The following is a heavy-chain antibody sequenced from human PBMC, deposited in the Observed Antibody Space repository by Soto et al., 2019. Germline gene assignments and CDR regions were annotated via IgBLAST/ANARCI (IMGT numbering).Heavy chain of an antibody. CDR3: ARTPSQTSRIQLWYFDY. Sequence: GESLKISCKGSGYSFTSYWIGWVRQMPGKGLEWMGIIYPGDSDTRYSPSFQGQVTISADKSISTAYLQWSSLKASDIAMYYCARTPSQTSRIQLWYFDYWGQGTLVTVSS. J-gene: IGHJ4*02. CDR2: IYPGDSDT. V-gene: IGHV5-51*01. CDR1: GYSFTSYW. D-gene: IGHD5-18*01.